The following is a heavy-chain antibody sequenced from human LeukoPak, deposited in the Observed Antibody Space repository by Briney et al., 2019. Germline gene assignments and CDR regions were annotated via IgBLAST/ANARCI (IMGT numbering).Heavy chain of an antibody. Sequence: GGSLRLSCAASGFTLSSYAMSWVRQAPGKGLEWVSTLSGSGGSTYYADSVKGRFTISRDNSKNTLYLQMNSLRAEDTAVYYCAKDFSRSTVAGIDYWGQGTLVTVSS. V-gene: IGHV3-23*01. D-gene: IGHD6-19*01. J-gene: IGHJ4*02. CDR3: AKDFSRSTVAGIDY. CDR1: GFTLSSYA. CDR2: LSGSGGST.